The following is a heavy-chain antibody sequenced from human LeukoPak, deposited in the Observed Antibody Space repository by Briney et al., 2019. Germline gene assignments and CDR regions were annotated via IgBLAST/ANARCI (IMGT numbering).Heavy chain of an antibody. Sequence: ASVKVSCKASGYTFTSYGISWVRQAPGQGLEWMRWISAYNGNTNYAQNLQGRVTMTTDTSTTTAYMELRSLRSDDTAVYYCARLWELRKAFPFDYWGQGTLVTVSS. J-gene: IGHJ4*02. CDR3: ARLWELRKAFPFDY. CDR1: GYTFTSYG. D-gene: IGHD1-26*01. V-gene: IGHV1-18*01. CDR2: ISAYNGNT.